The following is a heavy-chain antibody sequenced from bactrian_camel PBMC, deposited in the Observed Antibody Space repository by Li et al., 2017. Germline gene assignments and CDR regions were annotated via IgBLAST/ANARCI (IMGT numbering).Heavy chain of an antibody. Sequence: VQLVESGGGLVEPGGSLRVSCEASGFSFRGSSMTWVRQAPGKGLEWVSTINSGGGTTYYADSVKSRFTISRDNAQNTVYLQMNSLKPDDTAVYSCARVRGVVAVGFVDYWGQGTQVTVS. J-gene: IGHJ4*01. CDR3: ARVRGVVAVGFVDY. D-gene: IGHD6*01. CDR2: INSGGGTT. CDR1: GFSFRGSS. V-gene: IGHV3S40*01.